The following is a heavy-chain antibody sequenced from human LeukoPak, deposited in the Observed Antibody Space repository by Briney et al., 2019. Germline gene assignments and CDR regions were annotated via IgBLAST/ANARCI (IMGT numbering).Heavy chain of an antibody. J-gene: IGHJ4*02. Sequence: SETLSLTCAVYGGSFSDQCWSWLRQPPGKGLEWTGEVSHNGSTIDNPSLKSRVTISVDTSKNQFSLNLTSVTAADTAIYYCARVPGGVFDFWGQGALVTVSS. CDR3: ARVPGGVFDF. V-gene: IGHV4-34*01. CDR2: VSHNGST. D-gene: IGHD3-10*01. CDR1: GGSFSDQC.